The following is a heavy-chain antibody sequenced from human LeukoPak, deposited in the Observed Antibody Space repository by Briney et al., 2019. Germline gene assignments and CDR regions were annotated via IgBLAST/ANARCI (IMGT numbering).Heavy chain of an antibody. CDR2: INPSGGST. V-gene: IGHV1-46*01. Sequence: ASVTVSCKASGYTFTSYYMHWVRQAPGQGLEWMGIINPSGGSTSYAQKFQGRVTMTRDTSTSTVYMELSSLRSEDTAVYYCARVPVDDSSGYYNFDYWGQGTLVTVSS. CDR1: GYTFTSYY. D-gene: IGHD3-22*01. CDR3: ARVPVDDSSGYYNFDY. J-gene: IGHJ4*02.